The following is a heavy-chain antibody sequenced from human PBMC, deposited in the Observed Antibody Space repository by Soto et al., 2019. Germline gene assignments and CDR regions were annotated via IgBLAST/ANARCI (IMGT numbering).Heavy chain of an antibody. D-gene: IGHD3-3*01. J-gene: IGHJ4*02. Sequence: SLRLSCVGTGVNFDDIAMHWVRQAPGRGLEWVSGITWNSRVLAYADSVKGRFTISRDNARNSLYLQMDSLRDEDTALYYCAKGRYDFWSPYYFDSWGQGTLATVSS. CDR2: ITWNSRVL. CDR3: AKGRYDFWSPYYFDS. V-gene: IGHV3-9*01. CDR1: GVNFDDIA.